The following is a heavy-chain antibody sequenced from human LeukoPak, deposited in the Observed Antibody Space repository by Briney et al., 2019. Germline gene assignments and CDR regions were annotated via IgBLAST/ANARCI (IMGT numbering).Heavy chain of an antibody. CDR1: GFTFSSYW. J-gene: IGHJ6*03. V-gene: IGHV3-7*01. D-gene: IGHD3-3*02. CDR3: ARDSIPFLEWPPMDV. Sequence: PGGSLRLSCAASGFTFSSYWMSWVRQAPGKGLEWVANIKHDGSEKYYVDSVKGRFTISRDNAKNSLYLQMNSLRAEDTAVYYCARDSIPFLEWPPMDVWGKGTTVTVSS. CDR2: IKHDGSEK.